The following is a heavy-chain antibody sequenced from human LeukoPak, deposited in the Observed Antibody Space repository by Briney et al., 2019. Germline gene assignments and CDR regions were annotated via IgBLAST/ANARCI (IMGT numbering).Heavy chain of an antibody. CDR3: TIWREGVQGTYLDY. D-gene: IGHD3-10*01. CDR2: ISGGGDST. Sequence: GGSLRLSCAASGFTFRTYAMGWVRKAPGKGLEWVSAISGGGDSTYYADFVKGRFTISRDNSKNTLYLQMNSLRADDTALYYCTIWREGVQGTYLDYWGQGTLVTVSS. CDR1: GFTFRTYA. V-gene: IGHV3-23*01. J-gene: IGHJ4*02.